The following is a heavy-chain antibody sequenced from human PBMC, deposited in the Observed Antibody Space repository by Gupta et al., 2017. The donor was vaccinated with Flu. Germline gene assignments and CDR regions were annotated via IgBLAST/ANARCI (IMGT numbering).Heavy chain of an antibody. J-gene: IGHJ5*02. V-gene: IGHV3-11*01. D-gene: IGHD2-15*01. CDR1: GFTVSHNY. CDR2: ISASGSKV. Sequence: SGFTVSHNYMNWISQAPGKGLECVSYISASGSKVYYADSVKGRFTISRDSANNSVYLQMNSLRVEDAAVYYCARSQGALRPNWLDPGGQGTLVAVSS. CDR3: ARSQGALRPNWLDP.